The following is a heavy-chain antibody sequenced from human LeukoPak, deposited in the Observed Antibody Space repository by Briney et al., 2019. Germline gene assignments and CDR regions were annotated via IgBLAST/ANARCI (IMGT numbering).Heavy chain of an antibody. V-gene: IGHV5-51*01. CDR2: IFPGDSDT. CDR3: ARRSYYYDGSGYYFDH. CDR1: GYSFTDYW. Sequence: GESLKISCKGSGYSFTDYWVGWVRQMPGKGLEWMGVIFPGDSDTRYSPSFQGQVTISVDKSINTAYLQWSSLKASDTAMYYCARRSYYYDGSGYYFDHWGQGNLVTVSS. D-gene: IGHD3-22*01. J-gene: IGHJ4*02.